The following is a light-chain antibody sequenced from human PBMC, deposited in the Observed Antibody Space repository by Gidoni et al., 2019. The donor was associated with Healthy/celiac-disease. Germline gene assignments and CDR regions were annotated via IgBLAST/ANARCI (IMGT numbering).Light chain of an antibody. CDR2: KAS. CDR1: QSISSC. V-gene: IGKV1-5*03. Sequence: DIPLTQSPSTLSASVGDRVTITCRASQSISSCLDWYQQKPGKAPKLLIYKASNLESGVPSRFSGSGSGTEFTLTISSLQPDDFATYYCQQYNSYSYTFGQGTKLEIK. CDR3: QQYNSYSYT. J-gene: IGKJ2*01.